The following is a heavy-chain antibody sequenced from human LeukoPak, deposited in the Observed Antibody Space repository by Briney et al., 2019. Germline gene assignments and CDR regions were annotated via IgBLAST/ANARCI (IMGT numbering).Heavy chain of an antibody. CDR3: AKSEHCDILTGYYKCDY. Sequence: GGSLRLSCAASGFTFSSYAMSRVRQAPGKGLEWVSAISGSGGSTYYADSVKGRFTISRDNSKNTLYLQMNSLRAEDTAVYYCAKSEHCDILTGYYKCDYWGQGTLVTVSS. J-gene: IGHJ4*02. V-gene: IGHV3-23*01. CDR2: ISGSGGST. D-gene: IGHD3-9*01. CDR1: GFTFSSYA.